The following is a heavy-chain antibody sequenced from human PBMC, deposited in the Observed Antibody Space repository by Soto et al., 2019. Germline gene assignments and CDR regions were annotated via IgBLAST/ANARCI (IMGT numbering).Heavy chain of an antibody. V-gene: IGHV3-23*01. J-gene: IGHJ4*02. CDR3: AKDRYMSRSYYY. CDR2: ISGSGGST. CDR1: GFTFSSYA. Sequence: GWSLRLSCAASGFTFSSYAMSWVRQAPGKGLEWVSSISGSGGSTYYADSVKGRFTISRDNSKNTLYLQMNSLRAEDTAVYYCAKDRYMSRSYYYWGQGTMGTVSS. D-gene: IGHD3-10*01.